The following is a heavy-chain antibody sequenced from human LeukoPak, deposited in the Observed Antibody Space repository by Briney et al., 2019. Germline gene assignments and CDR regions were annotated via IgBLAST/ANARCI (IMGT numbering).Heavy chain of an antibody. V-gene: IGHV4-59*08. D-gene: IGHD3-10*01. CDR3: ARVYGSGSYYNGYYYYYMDV. J-gene: IGHJ6*03. CDR2: INYSGST. CDR1: GGSISSYY. Sequence: PSETLSLTCTVSGGSISSYYWSWIRQPPGKGLEWIGYINYSGSTNYNPSLKSRVTISVDTTKNQFSLKLSSVTAADTAVYYCARVYGSGSYYNGYYYYYMDVWGKGTTVTISS.